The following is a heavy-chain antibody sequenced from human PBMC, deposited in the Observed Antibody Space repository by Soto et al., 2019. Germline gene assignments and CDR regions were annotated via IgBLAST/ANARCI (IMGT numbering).Heavy chain of an antibody. V-gene: IGHV4-39*01. CDR1: GGSISSGDYY. CDR2: MSHCGGT. J-gene: IGHJ3*02. CDR3: ARVERGTATTVVDAFDI. D-gene: IGHD1-1*01. Sequence: PSETLSLTCTVSGGSISSGDYYWSWIRQPPGKGLEWIGEMSHCGGTHFNPSLKSRVTISVDTSENQFSLKMSSVTAADTALYYCARVERGTATTVVDAFDIWGQGTMVTVSS.